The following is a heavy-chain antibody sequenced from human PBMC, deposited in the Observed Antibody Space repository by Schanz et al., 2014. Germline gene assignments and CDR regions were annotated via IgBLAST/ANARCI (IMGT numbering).Heavy chain of an antibody. V-gene: IGHV3-23*04. CDR1: GFTFSSYA. J-gene: IGHJ6*02. Sequence: EVQLVESGGGLVQPGRSLRLSCTASGFTFSSYAMSWVRQAPGKGLEWVSAISGSGGSTYYADSVKGRFTISRDNSKNTLYLQMNSLSADDTAVFYCAKGMGYCSGGTCYDYYYYGLDVWGQGTTVTVSS. CDR2: ISGSGGST. D-gene: IGHD2-15*01. CDR3: AKGMGYCSGGTCYDYYYYGLDV.